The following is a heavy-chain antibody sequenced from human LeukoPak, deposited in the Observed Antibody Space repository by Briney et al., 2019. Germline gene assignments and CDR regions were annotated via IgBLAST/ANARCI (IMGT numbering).Heavy chain of an antibody. D-gene: IGHD2-21*02. CDR1: GYTLTELS. Sequence: EASVKVSCKVSGYTLTELSMHWVRQAPGQGPEWMGWINPNSGGTNYAQKFQGRVTMTRDTSSSTAYMELSRLRSDDTAVYYCAGGFDEYCGGDCYLWYFDYWGQGTLVTVSS. V-gene: IGHV1-2*02. J-gene: IGHJ4*02. CDR2: INPNSGGT. CDR3: AGGFDEYCGGDCYLWYFDY.